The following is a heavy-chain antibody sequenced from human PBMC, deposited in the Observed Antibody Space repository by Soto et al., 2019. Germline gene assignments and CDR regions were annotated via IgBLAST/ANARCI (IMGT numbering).Heavy chain of an antibody. CDR3: ARHTTVTTNAFDI. J-gene: IGHJ3*02. CDR1: GYSFTSYW. V-gene: IGHV5-10-1*01. Sequence: GESLKISCKGSGYSFTSYWISWVRQMPGKGLEWMGRIGPSDSYTNYSPSFQGHVTISADKSISTAYLQWSSPKASDTAMYYCARHTTVTTNAFDIWGQGTMVTVSS. D-gene: IGHD4-17*01. CDR2: IGPSDSYT.